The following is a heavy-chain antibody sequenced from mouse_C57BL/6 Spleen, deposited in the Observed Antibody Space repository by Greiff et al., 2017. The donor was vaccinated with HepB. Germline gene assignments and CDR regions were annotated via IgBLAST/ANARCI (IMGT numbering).Heavy chain of an antibody. V-gene: IGHV1-5*01. CDR1: GYTFTSYW. CDR3: TRVVATDFDY. D-gene: IGHD1-1*01. Sequence: EVQLQQSGTVLARPGASVKMSCKTSGYTFTSYWMHWVKQRPGQGLEWIGAIYPGNSDTSYNQKFKGKAKLTAVTSASTAYMELSSLTNEESAVYYCTRVVATDFDYWGQGTTLTVSS. J-gene: IGHJ2*01. CDR2: IYPGNSDT.